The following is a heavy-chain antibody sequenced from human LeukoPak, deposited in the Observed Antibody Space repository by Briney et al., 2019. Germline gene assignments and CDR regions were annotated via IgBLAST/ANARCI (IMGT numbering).Heavy chain of an antibody. CDR3: ARRVGIAAPFDY. Sequence: SETLSLTCTVSAGSISSYYWSLIRQPPGKGLEWIGYIYYSGSTNYNPSLKSRVTISVDTSKNQFSLKLSSVTAADTAVYYCARRVGIAAPFDYWGQGTLVTVSS. CDR2: IYYSGST. D-gene: IGHD6-13*01. V-gene: IGHV4-59*08. J-gene: IGHJ4*02. CDR1: AGSISSYY.